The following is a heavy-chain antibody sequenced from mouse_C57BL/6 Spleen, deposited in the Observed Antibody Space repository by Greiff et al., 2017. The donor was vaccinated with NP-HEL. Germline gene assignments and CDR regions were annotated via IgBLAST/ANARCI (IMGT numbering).Heavy chain of an antibody. J-gene: IGHJ2*01. V-gene: IGHV1-19*01. D-gene: IGHD4-1*01. CDR3: ARRGGLTGDYFDY. Sequence: VHVKQSGPVLVKPGASVKMSCKASGYTFTDYYMNWVKQSHGKSLEWIGVINPYNGGTSYNQKFKGKATLTVDKSSSTAYMELNSPTSEDSAVYYCARRGGLTGDYFDYWGQGTTLTVSS. CDR1: GYTFTDYY. CDR2: INPYNGGT.